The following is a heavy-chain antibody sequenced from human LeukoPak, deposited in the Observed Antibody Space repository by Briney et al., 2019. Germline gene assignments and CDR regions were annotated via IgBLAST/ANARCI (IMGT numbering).Heavy chain of an antibody. CDR1: GFTFGSYA. V-gene: IGHV3-23*01. D-gene: IGHD3-22*01. CDR2: ISTSGGTT. Sequence: GGSLRLSCAASGFTFGSYAMSWVRQAPGKGLEWVSGISTSGGTTSYAESAKGRFTVSRDNPRNTLYMEMNSLRDEDTAVYYCAVMHRYYDGSGYWVQWGQGTLVTVSS. CDR3: AVMHRYYDGSGYWVQ. J-gene: IGHJ4*02.